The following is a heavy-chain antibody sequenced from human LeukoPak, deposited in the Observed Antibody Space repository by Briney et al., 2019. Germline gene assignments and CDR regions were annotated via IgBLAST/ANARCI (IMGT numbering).Heavy chain of an antibody. CDR2: ISGSGGST. CDR1: GFTFSSYA. V-gene: IGHV3-23*01. D-gene: IGHD3-10*01. J-gene: IGHJ6*02. CDR3: SKDRWFGELLSHSYYYYGMDV. Sequence: GGSLRLSCAASGFTFSSYAMSWVRQAPGKGLEWVSAISGSGGSTYYADSVKGRFTISRDNSKNTLYLQMNSLRAEDTAVYYCSKDRWFGELLSHSYYYYGMDVWGQGTTVTVSS.